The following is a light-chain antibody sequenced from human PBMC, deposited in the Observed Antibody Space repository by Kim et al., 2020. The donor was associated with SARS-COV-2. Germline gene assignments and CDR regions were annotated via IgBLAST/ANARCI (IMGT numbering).Light chain of an antibody. Sequence: PGKGARITRGGNNIGSKSVHWYEQKPGQAPVLVIYYDSDRPSGIPERFSGSNSGNTATLTISRVEAGDEADYYCQVWDSSSDHVVFGGGTQLTVL. CDR1: NIGSKS. V-gene: IGLV3-21*04. J-gene: IGLJ2*01. CDR3: QVWDSSSDHVV. CDR2: YDS.